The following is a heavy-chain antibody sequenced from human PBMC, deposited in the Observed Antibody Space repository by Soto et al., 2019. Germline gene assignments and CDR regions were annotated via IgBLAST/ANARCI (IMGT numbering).Heavy chain of an antibody. J-gene: IGHJ5*02. V-gene: IGHV3-33*01. CDR1: GFTFSSYG. Sequence: QVQLVESGGGVVQPGRSLRLSCAASGFTFSSYGMHWVRQAPGKGLEWVAVIWYDGSNKYYADSVKGRFTISRDNSKNTLYLQMNSLRAEDTAVYYCAREAKYDFWSGYFNGWFDPWGQGTLVTVSS. CDR3: AREAKYDFWSGYFNGWFDP. D-gene: IGHD3-3*01. CDR2: IWYDGSNK.